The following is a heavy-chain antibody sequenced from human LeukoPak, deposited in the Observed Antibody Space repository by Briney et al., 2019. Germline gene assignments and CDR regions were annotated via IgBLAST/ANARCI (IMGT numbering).Heavy chain of an antibody. CDR3: ARHEGYSSSQPFGY. CDR1: GGSISSYY. CDR2: IYYSGST. Sequence: SETLSLTCTVSGGSISSYYWSWIRQPPGKGLEWIGYIYYSGSTNYNPSLKSRCTISVETSKNQSSLKLSSVTAADTAVYYCARHEGYSSSQPFGYWGQGTLVTVSS. D-gene: IGHD6-13*01. V-gene: IGHV4-59*08. J-gene: IGHJ4*02.